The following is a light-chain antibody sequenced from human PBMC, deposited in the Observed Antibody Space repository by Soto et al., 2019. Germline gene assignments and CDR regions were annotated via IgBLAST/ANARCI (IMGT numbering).Light chain of an antibody. CDR1: QNINNY. V-gene: IGKV1-5*01. J-gene: IGKJ1*01. CDR2: DVS. CDR3: QQYNSYPWT. Sequence: DMKMTQPTKSVSASVGDRVTISCQASQNINNYLNWYQQKPGRAPKLLIYDVSSLKSGVPSRFSGSGSGTEFTLTISCLQPDDFATYYCQQYNSYPWTFGQVTKV.